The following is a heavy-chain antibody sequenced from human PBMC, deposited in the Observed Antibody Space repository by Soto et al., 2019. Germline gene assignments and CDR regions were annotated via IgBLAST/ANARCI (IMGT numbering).Heavy chain of an antibody. D-gene: IGHD3-3*01. J-gene: IGHJ5*02. CDR1: GGSFIGYY. Sequence: SETLSLTCAVYGGSFIGYYWNWILQPPGKGLEWIGEIDHSGYTNYNPSLKSRVTISVDTSKNQFSLRLTSVTAADTAVYYCARVRDWFDPWGQGTLVTVSS. V-gene: IGHV4-34*01. CDR3: ARVRDWFDP. CDR2: IDHSGYT.